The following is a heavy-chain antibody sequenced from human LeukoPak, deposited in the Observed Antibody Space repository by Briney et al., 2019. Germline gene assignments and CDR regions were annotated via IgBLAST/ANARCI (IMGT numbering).Heavy chain of an antibody. CDR3: AKTSSPITTTDPVDF. V-gene: IGHV1-69*13. Sequence: SVKVSCKASGYTFTDFYIHWVRQAPGQGLEWMGGIIPIFGTTNYAQKFQGRVTISADEPTSTVYMDLGSLRSDDTAVYYCAKTSSPITTTDPVDFWGQGTLVTVSS. D-gene: IGHD1-1*01. J-gene: IGHJ4*02. CDR1: GYTFTDFY. CDR2: IIPIFGTT.